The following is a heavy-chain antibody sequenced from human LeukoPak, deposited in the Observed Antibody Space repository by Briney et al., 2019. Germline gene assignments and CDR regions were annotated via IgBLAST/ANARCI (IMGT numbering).Heavy chain of an antibody. D-gene: IGHD4-17*01. J-gene: IGHJ4*02. V-gene: IGHV3-23*01. CDR2: INGNGGST. CDR3: AILTVTTAY. Sequence: GGSLRLSCAASGFTFSSYAMSWVRQIPGKGLGWVSGINGNGGSTNYADSVKGRFTISRNNSKNTLYLQMNSLRAEDTAVYYCAILTVTTAYWGQGTLVTVSS. CDR1: GFTFSSYA.